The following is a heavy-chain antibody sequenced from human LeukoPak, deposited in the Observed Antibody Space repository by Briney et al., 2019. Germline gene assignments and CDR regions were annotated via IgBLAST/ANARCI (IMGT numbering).Heavy chain of an antibody. J-gene: IGHJ4*02. CDR2: IIPIFGTA. Sequence: SVKVSCKASGGTFSSYATSWVRQAPGQGLEWMGGIIPIFGTANYAQKFQGRVTITTDESTSTAYMELSSLRSEDTAVYYCARGGYSGFLPFDYWGQGTLVTVSS. CDR1: GGTFSSYA. V-gene: IGHV1-69*05. CDR3: ARGGYSGFLPFDY. D-gene: IGHD5-12*01.